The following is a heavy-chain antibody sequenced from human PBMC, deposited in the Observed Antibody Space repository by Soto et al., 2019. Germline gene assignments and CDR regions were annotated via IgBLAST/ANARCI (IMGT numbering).Heavy chain of an antibody. CDR1: GYTFTSYD. CDR3: ARFVRHQLPTIDF. Sequence: QVQLVQSGAEVKEPGASVRVSCKASGYTFTSYDINWVRQATGQGLEWMGWMNPESRNTGYAQKFQGRVTMTRDTSISTAYMKLTSLRSEDTAVYYCARFVRHQLPTIDFWGQATLVTVSS. CDR2: MNPESRNT. V-gene: IGHV1-8*01. J-gene: IGHJ4*02. D-gene: IGHD2-2*01.